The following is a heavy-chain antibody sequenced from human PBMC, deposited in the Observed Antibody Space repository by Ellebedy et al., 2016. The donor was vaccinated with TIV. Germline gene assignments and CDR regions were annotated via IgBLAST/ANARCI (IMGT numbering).Heavy chain of an antibody. V-gene: IGHV3-7*01. J-gene: IGHJ4*02. CDR1: GFTFSTSW. D-gene: IGHD1-1*01. CDR3: TKDGSGTMNF. CDR2: MNGDGNER. Sequence: PGGSLRLSCAVSGFTFSTSWMSWVRQAPGQGLEWVANMNGDGNERYYVDSVEGRFTISRDNTRKSLYLQMNSLGADDTAVYYCTKDGSGTMNFWGQGTLVTVSS.